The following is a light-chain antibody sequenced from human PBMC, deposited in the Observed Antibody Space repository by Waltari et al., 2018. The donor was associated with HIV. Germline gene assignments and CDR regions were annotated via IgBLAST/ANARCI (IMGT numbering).Light chain of an antibody. V-gene: IGLV1-40*01. Sequence: QSVLTQPPSVSGAPGQWVTISCTGGSFNIGADSDVHWYQQIPGTAPKLLIVGHENRPPAAPDPFSASESGTSATLAITGLQAEDEADYFCQSYDRSLSASVVFGGGTKLTVL. CDR2: GHE. CDR3: QSYDRSLSASVV. J-gene: IGLJ2*01. CDR1: SFNIGADSD.